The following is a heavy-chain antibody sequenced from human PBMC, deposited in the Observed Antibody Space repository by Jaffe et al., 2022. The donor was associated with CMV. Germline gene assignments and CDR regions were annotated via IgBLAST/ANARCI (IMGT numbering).Heavy chain of an antibody. CDR2: IGSSSNYQ. V-gene: IGHV3-21*01. D-gene: IGHD7-27*01. CDR3: ARGDWGGDY. Sequence: EVQLVESGGGLVTPGGSLRLSCGVSGFTFNTYAMSWVRQAPGKGPEWLSSIGSSSNYQKYTDSVRGRFTISRDDAKNSLYLQMSSLRVEDTAVYYCARGDWGGDYWGRGTPVTVSS. CDR1: GFTFNTYA. J-gene: IGHJ4*02.